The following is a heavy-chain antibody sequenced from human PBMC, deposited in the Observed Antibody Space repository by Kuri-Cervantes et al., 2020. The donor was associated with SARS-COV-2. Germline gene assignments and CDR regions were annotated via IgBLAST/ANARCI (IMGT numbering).Heavy chain of an antibody. V-gene: IGHV1-46*01. D-gene: IGHD2-8*01. J-gene: IGHJ4*02. CDR2: INPSGGST. CDR1: GYTFTSYY. Sequence: ASVKVSCKASGYTFTSYYMHWVRQAPGQGLEWMGIINPSGGSTSYAQKFQGRVTMTRDTSTSTVYMELSSLRSEDTAVYYCARGDTQDIVLMVYDPLLIWGQGPLVPVSS. CDR3: ARGDTQDIVLMVYDPLLI.